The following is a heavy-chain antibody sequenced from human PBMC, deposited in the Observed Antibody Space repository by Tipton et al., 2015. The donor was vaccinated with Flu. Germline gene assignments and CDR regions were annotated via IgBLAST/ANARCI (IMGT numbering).Heavy chain of an antibody. CDR2: ISGGGATT. D-gene: IGHD6-19*01. V-gene: IGHV3-23*01. CDR1: GFTFITYA. J-gene: IGHJ4*02. CDR3: AKVIPELVAGLQY. Sequence: GSLRLSCAASGFTFITYAMSWVRQAPGKGLEWVSAISGGGATTYFADSVKGRFAISRDNSKNTLYLQMNSLRAEDTAVYYCAKVIPELVAGLQYWGQGTLVTVSS.